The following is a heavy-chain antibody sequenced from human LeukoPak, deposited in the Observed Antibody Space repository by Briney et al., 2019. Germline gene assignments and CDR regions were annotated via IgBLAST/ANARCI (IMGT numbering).Heavy chain of an antibody. J-gene: IGHJ4*02. D-gene: IGHD6-19*01. CDR1: GLTFSSYW. V-gene: IGHV3-74*01. CDR2: TNSDGSST. CDR3: VRGSGWYYFDY. Sequence: PGGSLRLSCAASGLTFSSYWMHWVRQAPGKGLVWVSRTNSDGSSTTYADSVKGRFTISRDNAKNTLYLQMNSLRAEDTAVYYCVRGSGWYYFDYWGQATLVTVSS.